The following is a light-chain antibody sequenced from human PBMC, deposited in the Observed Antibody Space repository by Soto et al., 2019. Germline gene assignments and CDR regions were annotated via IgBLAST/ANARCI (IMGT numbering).Light chain of an antibody. Sequence: VLTQSPSSLAVSLGERATVNCRSSQSVLDNSTNKSYLAWYQKKPGRPPKLLVHWASVREAGVPDRFSGGGSGTDFTLTISSLQAEDVAVYYCHQYYTTPQTFGQGTQLEIK. CDR1: QSVLDNSTNKSY. CDR2: WAS. V-gene: IGKV4-1*01. J-gene: IGKJ2*01. CDR3: HQYYTTPQT.